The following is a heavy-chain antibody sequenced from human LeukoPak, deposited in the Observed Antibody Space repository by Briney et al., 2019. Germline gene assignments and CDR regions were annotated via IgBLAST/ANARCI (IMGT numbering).Heavy chain of an antibody. D-gene: IGHD4-23*01. Sequence: PGGSLRLSCAASGFTFDDYAMHWVRQAPGKGLEWVSGISWNSGSIGYADSVKGRFTISRDNAKNSLYLQMNSLRAEDTALYYCATWVVTPEWYFDLWGRGTLVTVSS. CDR2: ISWNSGSI. CDR1: GFTFDDYA. V-gene: IGHV3-9*01. CDR3: ATWVVTPEWYFDL. J-gene: IGHJ2*01.